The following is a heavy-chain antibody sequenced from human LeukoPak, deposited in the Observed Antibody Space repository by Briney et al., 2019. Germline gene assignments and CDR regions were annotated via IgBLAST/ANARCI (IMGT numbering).Heavy chain of an antibody. Sequence: GGSLRLSCAASGFTVSSNYMSWVRQAPGKRLEWVSVIYSGGSTYYADSVKGRFTISRDNSKNTLYLQMNSLRAEDTAVYYCARSSLYCSSTSCYGYYGMDVWGKGTTVTVSS. CDR3: ARSSLYCSSTSCYGYYGMDV. CDR2: IYSGGST. CDR1: GFTVSSNY. D-gene: IGHD2-2*01. J-gene: IGHJ6*04. V-gene: IGHV3-53*01.